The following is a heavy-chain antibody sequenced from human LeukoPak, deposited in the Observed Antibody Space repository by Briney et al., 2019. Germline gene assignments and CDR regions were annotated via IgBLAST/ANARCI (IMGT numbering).Heavy chain of an antibody. CDR2: ILYDGTNQ. CDR1: GFVFSTYA. Sequence: GRSLRLSCAASGFVFSTYAMHWVRRAPGKGLEWVAVILYDGTNQYYADSVKGRFTISRDNSKNTLYLQMNSLRVEDTAVYYCASSHVPHSSYWFIFDYWGQGTLVTVSS. V-gene: IGHV3-30*14. CDR3: ASSHVPHSSYWFIFDY. J-gene: IGHJ4*02. D-gene: IGHD6-13*01.